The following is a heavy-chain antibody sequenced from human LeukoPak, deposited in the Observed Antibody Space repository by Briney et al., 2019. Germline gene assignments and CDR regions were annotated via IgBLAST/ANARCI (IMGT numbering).Heavy chain of an antibody. V-gene: IGHV1-18*01. Sequence: ASVKVSCKASGYTFTSYGISWVRQAPGQGLEWVGWISAYNGKTNYAQKLQGRVIMTTDTSTSTAYMELRRLRSDDTAVYYCARYLNYYDSSEGYWGQGTLVTVSS. J-gene: IGHJ4*02. CDR2: ISAYNGKT. D-gene: IGHD3-22*01. CDR1: GYTFTSYG. CDR3: ARYLNYYDSSEGY.